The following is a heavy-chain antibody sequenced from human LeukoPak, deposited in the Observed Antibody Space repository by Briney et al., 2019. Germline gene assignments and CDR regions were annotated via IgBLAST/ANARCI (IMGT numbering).Heavy chain of an antibody. CDR1: GYAFTTGA. V-gene: IGHV7-4-1*02. CDR2: VNTNTGDP. CDR3: ARDWGGWNQAY. Sequence: ASVKVSCKAAGYAFTTGAMKWGRQAPGQGLEWLGWVNTNTGDPTYAQGFTRRFVFSSDTSVSTAYLQISSLKPEDTAADYCARDWGGWNQAYWGQGTLVTVSS. D-gene: IGHD1-1*01. J-gene: IGHJ4*02.